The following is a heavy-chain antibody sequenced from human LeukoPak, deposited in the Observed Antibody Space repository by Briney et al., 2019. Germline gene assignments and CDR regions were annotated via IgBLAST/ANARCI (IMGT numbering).Heavy chain of an antibody. CDR2: IYSGGNT. D-gene: IGHD3-22*01. CDR1: GFTVSINY. J-gene: IGHJ3*02. V-gene: IGHV3-53*01. CDR3: ARGGDSSGSIRSAFDI. Sequence: GGSLRLSCAASGFTVSINYMSWVRQAPGKGLEWVSVIYSGGNTYYADSVKGRFTISRDNSKNTLYLQMNSLRAEDTAVYYCARGGDSSGSIRSAFDIWGQGTMVTVSS.